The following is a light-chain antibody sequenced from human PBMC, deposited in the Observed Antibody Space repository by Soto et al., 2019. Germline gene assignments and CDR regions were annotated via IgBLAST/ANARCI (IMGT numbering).Light chain of an antibody. CDR2: GAS. Sequence: EIVMTQSPATLSVSPGERATLSCRASQSVSSNLAWYQQKPGQAPRLLIYGASTRATGIPARFSGSGSGTEFTLTISSLQSEDFAVYYCQQYNNWSGQEYTFGQGTKLEIK. V-gene: IGKV3D-15*01. CDR1: QSVSSN. CDR3: QQYNNWSGQEYT. J-gene: IGKJ2*01.